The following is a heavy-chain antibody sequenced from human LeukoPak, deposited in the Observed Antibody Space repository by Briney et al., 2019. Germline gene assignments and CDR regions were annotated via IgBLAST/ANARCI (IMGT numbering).Heavy chain of an antibody. V-gene: IGHV4-38-2*02. CDR1: GYSISSGYY. J-gene: IGHJ4*02. Sequence: KPSETLSLTCTVSGYSISSGYYWGWIRQPPGKGLEWIGSIYHSGSTYYNPSLKSRVTISEDTSKNQFSLKLSSVTAADTAVYYCASYYYGSGVGGFDYWGQGTLVTVSS. CDR2: IYHSGST. CDR3: ASYYYGSGVGGFDY. D-gene: IGHD3-10*01.